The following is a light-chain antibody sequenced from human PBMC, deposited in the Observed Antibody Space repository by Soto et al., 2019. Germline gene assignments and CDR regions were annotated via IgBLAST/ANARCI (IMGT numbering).Light chain of an antibody. CDR2: AAS. J-gene: IGKJ5*01. Sequence: AIRMTQSPSSLSASTVDRVTITGRASQGISSYLAWYQQKPGKAPKLLIYAASTLQSGVPSRFSGSGSGTDFTLTISSLQPEDFATYYCQQSYSTPFTFGQGTRLEIK. V-gene: IGKV1-8*01. CDR1: QGISSY. CDR3: QQSYSTPFT.